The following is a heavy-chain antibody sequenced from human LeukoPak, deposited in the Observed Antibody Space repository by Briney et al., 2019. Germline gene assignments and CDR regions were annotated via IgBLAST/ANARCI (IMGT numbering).Heavy chain of an antibody. V-gene: IGHV3-21*01. CDR3: AKDFGSGSYPYYYYYYMDV. CDR2: INSGNTYI. Sequence: GGSLRLSCAASGFTFSSYTMNWVRQAPGKGLEWVSLINSGNTYIHYADSVKGRFTISRDNAKNSLYLQMNSLRAEDTAVYYCAKDFGSGSYPYYYYYYMDVWGKGTTVTISS. J-gene: IGHJ6*03. D-gene: IGHD1-26*01. CDR1: GFTFSSYT.